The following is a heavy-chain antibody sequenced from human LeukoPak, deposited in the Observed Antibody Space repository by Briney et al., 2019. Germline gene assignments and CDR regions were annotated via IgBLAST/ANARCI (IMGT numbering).Heavy chain of an antibody. Sequence: PGGSLRLSCAASGFTFSSYWMSWVRQAPGKGLEWVAVISYDGSNKYYADSVKGRFTISRDNSKNTLYLQMNSLRAEDTAVYYCARDTYSSGCLDYWGQGTLVTVSS. V-gene: IGHV3-30-3*01. CDR3: ARDTYSSGCLDY. CDR2: ISYDGSNK. D-gene: IGHD6-19*01. CDR1: GFTFSSYW. J-gene: IGHJ4*02.